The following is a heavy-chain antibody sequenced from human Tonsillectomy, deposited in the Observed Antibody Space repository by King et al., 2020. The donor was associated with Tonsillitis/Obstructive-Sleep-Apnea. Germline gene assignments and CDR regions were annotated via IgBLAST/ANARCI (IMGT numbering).Heavy chain of an antibody. Sequence: QVQLQESGPGLVKPSETLSLTCTVSGGSISSSIYYWGWVRQPPGKGLEWIGTIYYSGSTYYNPSLESRVTISVDTSKNQSSLNLSAVTAADTAVYYCARRMTGNTGVFDIWGQGAMVTVSS. V-gene: IGHV4-39*01. CDR2: IYYSGST. J-gene: IGHJ3*02. D-gene: IGHD1-20*01. CDR3: ARRMTGNTGVFDI. CDR1: GGSISSSIYY.